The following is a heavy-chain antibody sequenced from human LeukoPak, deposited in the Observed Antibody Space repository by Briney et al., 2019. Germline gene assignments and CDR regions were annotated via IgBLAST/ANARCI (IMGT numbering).Heavy chain of an antibody. CDR2: MKQDGSEK. Sequence: GGSLRLSCVASGFTFSSYWMSWVRQAPGKGLEWVANMKQDGSEKYYVDSVKGRFTISRDNAKNSLYLQMNSLRAEDTAVYHCARRDSWFDPWGQGTLVTVSS. V-gene: IGHV3-7*01. CDR1: GFTFSSYW. D-gene: IGHD3/OR15-3a*01. CDR3: ARRDSWFDP. J-gene: IGHJ5*02.